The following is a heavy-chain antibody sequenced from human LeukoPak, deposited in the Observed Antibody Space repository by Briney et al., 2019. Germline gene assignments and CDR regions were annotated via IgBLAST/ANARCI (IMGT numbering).Heavy chain of an antibody. J-gene: IGHJ4*02. CDR2: ISSTNSTS. CDR3: AKRVRDPRVFDS. CDR1: GFTFSNYA. Sequence: GGSLRLSCAASGFTFSNYAMNWARQAPGKRLEWVAGISSTNSTSNYADPVKGRFTISRDNSRNMMYLQMNNLTAEDTALYYCAKRVRDPRVFDSWGQGTLVTVSS. D-gene: IGHD2-2*01. V-gene: IGHV3-23*01.